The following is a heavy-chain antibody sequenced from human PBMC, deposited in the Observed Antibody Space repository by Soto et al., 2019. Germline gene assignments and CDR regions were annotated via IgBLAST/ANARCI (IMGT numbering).Heavy chain of an antibody. CDR1: GFTFSSYS. CDR3: AREDYDYVWGSYRYREDYYYGMDV. J-gene: IGHJ6*02. Sequence: GSLILSCASSGFTFSSYSMNWVRQAPGKGLEWVSSISSSSSYIYYADSVKGRFTISRDNAKNSLYLQMNSLRAEDTAVYYCAREDYDYVWGSYRYREDYYYGMDVWGQGTTVTVSS. V-gene: IGHV3-21*01. CDR2: ISSSSSYI. D-gene: IGHD3-16*02.